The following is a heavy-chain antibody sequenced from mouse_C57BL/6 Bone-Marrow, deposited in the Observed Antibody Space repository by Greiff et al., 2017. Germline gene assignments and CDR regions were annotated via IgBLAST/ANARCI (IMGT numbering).Heavy chain of an antibody. V-gene: IGHV1-54*01. D-gene: IGHD1-1*01. CDR2: INPGSGGT. CDR1: GYAFTNYL. Sequence: LQESGAELVRPGTSVKVSCKASGYAFTNYLIEWVKQRPGQGLEWIGVINPGSGGTNYNEKFKGKATLTADKSSSTAYMQLSSLTSEDSAVYFCAREEESYYGSSYFDYWGQGTTLTVSS. J-gene: IGHJ2*01. CDR3: AREEESYYGSSYFDY.